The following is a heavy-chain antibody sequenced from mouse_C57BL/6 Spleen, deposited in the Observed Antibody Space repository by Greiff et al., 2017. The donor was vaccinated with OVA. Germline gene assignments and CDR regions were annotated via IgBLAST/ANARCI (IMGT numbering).Heavy chain of an antibody. Sequence: QVQLQQPGAELVMPGASVKLSCKASGYTFTSYWMHWVKQRPGQGLEWIGEIDPSDSYTNYNQKFKGKSTLTVDKSSSTAYMQLSSLTSEDSAVYYGARRGTGTGFDYWGQGTTLTVSS. CDR3: ARRGTGTGFDY. J-gene: IGHJ2*01. D-gene: IGHD4-1*01. V-gene: IGHV1-69*01. CDR1: GYTFTSYW. CDR2: IDPSDSYT.